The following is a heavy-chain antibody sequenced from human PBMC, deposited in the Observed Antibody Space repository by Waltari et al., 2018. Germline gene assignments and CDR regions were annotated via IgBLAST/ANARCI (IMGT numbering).Heavy chain of an antibody. CDR2: IYYTGSP. CDR3: AAAKGDFREEGIDF. V-gene: IGHV4-39*06. Sequence: LLQEAGPGLVKASETLSLSCSVSDASVSTFNYYWAWIRQPPGKGLEWVGSIYYTGSPNDSPSLKSRLAISMDTARNQFALELTSVTAADTAVYFCAAAKGDFREEGIDFWGLGTLVTVSS. J-gene: IGHJ4*02. D-gene: IGHD2-21*02. CDR1: DASVSTFNYY.